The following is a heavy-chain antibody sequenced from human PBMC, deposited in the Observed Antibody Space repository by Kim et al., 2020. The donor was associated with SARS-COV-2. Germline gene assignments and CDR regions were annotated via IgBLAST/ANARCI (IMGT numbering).Heavy chain of an antibody. J-gene: IGHJ6*02. Sequence: ASVKVSCKASGYIFTYNYIHWVRLAPGQGLEWMGWINPNSGDTNYAQKFQGRVTMTGDTSISTAYMELSRLTFDDTAVYYCARDLAVPSKHYYYSNGLDVWRQGTTVTV. CDR1: GYIFTYNY. V-gene: IGHV1-2*02. D-gene: IGHD6-19*01. CDR3: ARDLAVPSKHYYYSNGLDV. CDR2: INPNSGDT.